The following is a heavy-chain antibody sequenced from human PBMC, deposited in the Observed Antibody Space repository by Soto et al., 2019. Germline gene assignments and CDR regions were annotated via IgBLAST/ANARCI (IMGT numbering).Heavy chain of an antibody. Sequence: QMQLQESAPGLVKPSGTLSLTCAVSGGSLSARNWWSWVRQPPGKGLEWIGEISHTGSTNYNPSLQSRVTLSVDKSTNHFSLNLKSVTAADTVVYYCASFTGTYYFDFWGPGTLVTVAS. CDR3: ASFTGTYYFDF. V-gene: IGHV4-4*02. J-gene: IGHJ4*02. D-gene: IGHD2-8*02. CDR1: GGSLSARNW. CDR2: ISHTGST.